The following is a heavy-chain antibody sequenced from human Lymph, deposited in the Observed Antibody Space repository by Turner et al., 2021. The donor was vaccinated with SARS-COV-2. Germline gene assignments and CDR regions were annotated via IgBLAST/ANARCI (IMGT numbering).Heavy chain of an antibody. J-gene: IGHJ6*02. V-gene: IGHV1-2*02. CDR1: GYTFTGYD. Sequence: QVQLVQSGAEVKKHGASGKASCKASGYTFTGYDMHWVRQGPGQGLGWVGWINPNRGGTNNAQKFQGKVTMTRDTSISTAYMELSRQRSDDTAVYYCARDVERYNDFWSGYSGGYGLDVWGQGTTVTVSS. CDR2: INPNRGGT. CDR3: ARDVERYNDFWSGYSGGYGLDV. D-gene: IGHD3-3*01.